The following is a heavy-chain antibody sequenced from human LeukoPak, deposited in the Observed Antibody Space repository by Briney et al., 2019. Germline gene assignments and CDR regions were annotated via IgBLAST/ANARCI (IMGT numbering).Heavy chain of an antibody. J-gene: IGHJ4*02. Sequence: PGGSLRLSCAASGFTFSSSAMSAVRQSPGKGLEWVSGISRSGGSTYYQASVKGRFPFPRNNSKNRLYLQLNIRGPEATAVYTCATRKRDSSAFHALDYWGQGTLVTVSS. CDR2: ISRSGGST. CDR1: GFTFSSSA. CDR3: ATRKRDSSAFHALDY. D-gene: IGHD3-22*01. V-gene: IGHV3-23*01.